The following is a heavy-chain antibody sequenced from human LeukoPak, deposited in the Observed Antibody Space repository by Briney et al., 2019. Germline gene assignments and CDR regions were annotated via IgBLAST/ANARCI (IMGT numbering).Heavy chain of an antibody. D-gene: IGHD6-19*01. CDR1: GVTFNHYA. Sequence: PGGSLRLSCTASGVTFNHYAMHWVRQAPGKGLEWVAVISYDGSNEYYADSGRGRFTISRDKSKNTLYLQMNSLRAEDTAVYYCARDQLGRWLVRAPDYWGQGTLVTVSS. CDR3: ARDQLGRWLVRAPDY. V-gene: IGHV3-30-3*01. CDR2: ISYDGSNE. J-gene: IGHJ4*02.